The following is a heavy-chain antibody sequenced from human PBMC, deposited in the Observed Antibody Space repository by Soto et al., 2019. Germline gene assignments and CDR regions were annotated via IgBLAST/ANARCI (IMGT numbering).Heavy chain of an antibody. J-gene: IGHJ4*02. D-gene: IGHD1-26*01. CDR2: IYYSGST. Sequence: LSLTCTVSGGSVSSGSYYWSWIRQPPGKGLEWIGYIYYSGSTNYNPSLKSRVTISVDTSKNQFSLKLSSVTAADSAGYCCARCGAAAYLFDYWGQGALVTVSS. CDR3: ARCGAAAYLFDY. V-gene: IGHV4-61*01. CDR1: GGSVSSGSYY.